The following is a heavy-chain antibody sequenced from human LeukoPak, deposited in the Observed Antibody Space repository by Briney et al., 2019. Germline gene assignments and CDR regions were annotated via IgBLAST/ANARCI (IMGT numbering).Heavy chain of an antibody. CDR2: IFHTGHT. Sequence: SETLSLTCTVSGGYISTFYWSWLRQPPGKGLEWIGYIFHTGHTNYNPSLKGRVTISVDTSKNQFSLKLSSVTAADTAVYYRARGVGATLNYWGQGTLVTVSS. V-gene: IGHV4-59*12. CDR1: GGYISTFY. J-gene: IGHJ4*02. D-gene: IGHD1-26*01. CDR3: ARGVGATLNY.